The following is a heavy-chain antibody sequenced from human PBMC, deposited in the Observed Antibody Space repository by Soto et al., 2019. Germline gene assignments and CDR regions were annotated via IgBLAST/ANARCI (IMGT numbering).Heavy chain of an antibody. CDR2: ISHSETT. J-gene: IGHJ4*02. D-gene: IGHD2-8*01. V-gene: IGHV4-30-4*01. CDR1: GSYITSGDYH. CDR3: AGFGVGDRDDK. Sequence: PSETLSLTCSVSGSYITSGDYHWTWIRQAPGKGLEWIGYISHSETTYYSPALKNRIIISSDFSMNQFSLRLNSVTAADTAVYFCAGFGVGDRDDKWGQGTQVTVSS.